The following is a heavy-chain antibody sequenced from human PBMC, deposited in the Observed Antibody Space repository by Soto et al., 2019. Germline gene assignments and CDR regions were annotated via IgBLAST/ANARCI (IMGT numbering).Heavy chain of an antibody. CDR3: ARPHTTTVGF. CDR1: GLTLSNYW. V-gene: IGHV3-74*01. D-gene: IGHD4-17*01. J-gene: IGHJ4*02. Sequence: GGSLRLSCAASGLTLSNYWMHWVRQAPGKGLVWVSRINGDGSSTIYADSVKGRFTISRDNAKNTLYLQMNSLRAEDTAVYYCARPHTTTVGFWGQGALVTVSS. CDR2: INGDGSST.